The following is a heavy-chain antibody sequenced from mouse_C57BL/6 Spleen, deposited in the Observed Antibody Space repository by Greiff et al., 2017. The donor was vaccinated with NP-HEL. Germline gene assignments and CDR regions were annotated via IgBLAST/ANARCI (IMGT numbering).Heavy chain of an antibody. CDR2: IYPGSGST. CDR1: GYTFTSYW. CDR3: ARGDSYSNYGYFDV. Sequence: VQLQQPGAELVKPGASVKMSCKASGYTFTSYWITWVKQRPGQGLEWIGDIYPGSGSTNYNEKFKSKATLTVDTSSSTAYMQLSSLTSEDSAVYYCARGDSYSNYGYFDVWGTGTTVTVSS. J-gene: IGHJ1*03. V-gene: IGHV1-55*01. D-gene: IGHD2-5*01.